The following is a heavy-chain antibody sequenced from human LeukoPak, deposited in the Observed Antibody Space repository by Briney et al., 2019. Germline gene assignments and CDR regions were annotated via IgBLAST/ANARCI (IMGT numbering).Heavy chain of an antibody. CDR1: GASISSGRNY. V-gene: IGHV4-39*01. D-gene: IGHD1-1*01. Sequence: SETMSLSCTVSGASISSGRNYWGWIRQSPGKGLEWIASIYSSGNTYYNPSLQSRVSVSVDTSKNQFSVRLSSLTAADTAVYYCARHLSGTTMAHYFDHWGQGTVVTVSS. CDR3: ARHLSGTTMAHYFDH. J-gene: IGHJ4*02. CDR2: IYSSGNT.